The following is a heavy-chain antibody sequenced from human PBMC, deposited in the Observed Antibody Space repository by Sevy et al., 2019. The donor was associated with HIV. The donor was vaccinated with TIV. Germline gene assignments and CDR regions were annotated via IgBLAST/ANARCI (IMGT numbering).Heavy chain of an antibody. CDR2: INHSGST. V-gene: IGHV4-34*01. CDR3: AREGGKWYHDSSGYPYAFDI. D-gene: IGHD3-22*01. CDR1: GGSFSGYY. Sequence: SETLSLTCAVYGGSFSGYYWSWIRQPPGKGLEWLGEINHSGSTNYNPSLKSRVTISVDTSKKQFSLKLSSVTAADTAVYYCAREGGKWYHDSSGYPYAFDIWGQGTMVTVSS. J-gene: IGHJ3*02.